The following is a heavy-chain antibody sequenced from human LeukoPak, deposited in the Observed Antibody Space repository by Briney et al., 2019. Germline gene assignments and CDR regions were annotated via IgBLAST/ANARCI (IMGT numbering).Heavy chain of an antibody. CDR2: IKQDGSEK. CDR1: EFTFNIYW. D-gene: IGHD3-3*01. J-gene: IGHJ4*02. CDR3: ARVRFLERSQYYFDY. Sequence: GGSLRLSCAASEFTFNIYWMSWVRQAPGKGLEWVANIKQDGSEKYYVDSVEGRFTISRDNAKNSLYLQMNSLRAEDPAVYYCARVRFLERSQYYFDYWGQGTLVTVSS. V-gene: IGHV3-7*01.